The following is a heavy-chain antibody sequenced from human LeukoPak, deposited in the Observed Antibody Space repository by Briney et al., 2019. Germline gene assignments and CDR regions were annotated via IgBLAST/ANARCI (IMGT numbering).Heavy chain of an antibody. CDR3: ATPEY. J-gene: IGHJ4*02. V-gene: IGHV3-23*01. D-gene: IGHD6-19*01. CDR2: ISSSGGTT. CDR1: GFTFSSYA. Sequence: GSLRLSCAASGFTFSSYAMNWVRQAPGKGLEWVSVISSSGGTTYYSDSVKGRFIISRDNSKNTLYLQMNSLYCAKAGIAVPATPEYCGQGTQVTVSS.